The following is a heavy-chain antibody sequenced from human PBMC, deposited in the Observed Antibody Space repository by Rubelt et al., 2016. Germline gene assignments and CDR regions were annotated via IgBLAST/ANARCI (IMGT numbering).Heavy chain of an antibody. CDR2: INHSGST. Sequence: QVQLQQWGAGLLKPSETLSLTCAVYGGSFSGYYWSWLRQPPGKGLEWIGEINHSGSTNYNPSLKSRVTISVETSKSQFSLKLSSVTAADTAVYYCARGKEGLGVTMMDYWGQGTLVTVSS. CDR1: GGSFSGYY. J-gene: IGHJ4*02. CDR3: ARGKEGLGVTMMDY. V-gene: IGHV4-34*01. D-gene: IGHD3-22*01.